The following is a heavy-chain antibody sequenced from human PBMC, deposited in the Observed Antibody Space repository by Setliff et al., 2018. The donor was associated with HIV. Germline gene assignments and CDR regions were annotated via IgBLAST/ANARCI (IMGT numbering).Heavy chain of an antibody. CDR2: IYHNGIT. V-gene: IGHV4-38-2*02. J-gene: IGHJ4*02. Sequence: SETLSLTCTVSRDSIRNGAYYWGWIRQPPGKGLEWIGSIYHNGITYYNPSLKSRVTISVDTSQNQFSLKLSSVTAADTAIYYCARRIYGTNPYFDYWSQGTLVTVSS. CDR1: RDSIRNGAYY. D-gene: IGHD2-8*01. CDR3: ARRIYGTNPYFDY.